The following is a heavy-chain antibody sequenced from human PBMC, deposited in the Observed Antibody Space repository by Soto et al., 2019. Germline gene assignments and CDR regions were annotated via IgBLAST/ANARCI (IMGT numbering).Heavy chain of an antibody. J-gene: IGHJ4*02. V-gene: IGHV4-39*01. CDR2: IYYSGST. CDR1: GGSISSSSYY. D-gene: IGHD3-10*01. CDR3: ARRVTYYYGSGNKYYFDY. Sequence: SETLSLTCTVSGGSISSSSYYWGWIRQPPGKGLEWIGSIYYSGSTYYNPSLKSRVTISVDTSKNQFSLKLSSVTAADTAVYYCARRVTYYYGSGNKYYFDYWGQGALVTVSS.